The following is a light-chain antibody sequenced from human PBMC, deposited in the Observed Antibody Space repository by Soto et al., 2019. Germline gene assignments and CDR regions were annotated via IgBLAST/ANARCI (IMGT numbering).Light chain of an antibody. CDR2: FNSDGSH. CDR1: TGHSNYA. J-gene: IGLJ2*01. Sequence: QTVVTQSPSASASLGASVKLTCTLDTGHSNYAVAWHQQEPGKGPRYLMRFNSDGSHTKGDGIPDRFSGSSSGAERYLVISSLQSEDEADYYCQTWGTGIHVVFGGGTKLTVL. V-gene: IGLV4-69*01. CDR3: QTWGTGIHVV.